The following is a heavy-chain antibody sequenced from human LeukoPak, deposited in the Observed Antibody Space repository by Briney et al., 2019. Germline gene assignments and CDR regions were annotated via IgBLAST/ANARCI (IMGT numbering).Heavy chain of an antibody. D-gene: IGHD5-18*01. CDR1: GFIFSSFA. Sequence: GGSLRLSCAASGFIFSSFAMSWVRQTPGKGLEWVSLISGSGGNTYYADSVKGRFTISRDNSKNTLYPQMNSLRAEDTAVYYCAKRIQLWLYFDYWGQGILVTVSS. CDR2: ISGSGGNT. CDR3: AKRIQLWLYFDY. J-gene: IGHJ4*02. V-gene: IGHV3-23*01.